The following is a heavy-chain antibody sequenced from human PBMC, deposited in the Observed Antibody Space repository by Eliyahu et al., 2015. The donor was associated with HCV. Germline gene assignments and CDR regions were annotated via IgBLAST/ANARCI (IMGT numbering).Heavy chain of an antibody. J-gene: IGHJ5*02. CDR3: ASGGGGIAVTGTGGWFDP. CDR1: XGXITTYY. D-gene: IGHD6-19*01. CDR2: IHCSGST. V-gene: IGHV4-59*01. Sequence: QVQLQESGPGLVKPSETLSLTCTVSXGXITTYYWSWXRQPPGXGLEWIGYIHCSGSTNYNPSLKSRVTISVDTSKNQFSLNLTSVTAADTAMYYCASGGGGIAVTGTGGWFDPWGQGTLVTVSS.